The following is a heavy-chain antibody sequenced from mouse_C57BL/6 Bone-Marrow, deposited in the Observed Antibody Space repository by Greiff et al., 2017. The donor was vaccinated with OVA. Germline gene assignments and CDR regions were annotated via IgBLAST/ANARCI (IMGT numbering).Heavy chain of an antibody. CDR2: IDPETGGT. D-gene: IGHD5-1*01. V-gene: IGHV1-15*01. Sequence: QVQLQQSGAELVRPGASVTLSCKASGYTFTDYEMHWVKQTPVHGLEWIGAIDPETGGTAYNQKFKGKAILTADKSSVTTSMKLLSLTSEDSAVYYCCTGWYFDVWGTGTAVTVTS. CDR1: GYTFTDYE. J-gene: IGHJ1*03. CDR3: CTGWYFDV.